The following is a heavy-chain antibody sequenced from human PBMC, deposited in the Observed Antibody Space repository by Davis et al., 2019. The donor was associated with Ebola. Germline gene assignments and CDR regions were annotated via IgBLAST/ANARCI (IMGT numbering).Heavy chain of an antibody. V-gene: IGHV3-30*03. Sequence: PGGSLRLSCAASGFTFSSYGMHWVRQAPGKGLEWVAVISYDGSNKYYADSVKGRFTISRDNSRNTLYLQMNSLRAEDTAVYYCARDSSGDNNWGQGTLVTVSS. CDR3: ARDSSGDNN. CDR2: ISYDGSNK. CDR1: GFTFSSYG. D-gene: IGHD6-19*01. J-gene: IGHJ4*02.